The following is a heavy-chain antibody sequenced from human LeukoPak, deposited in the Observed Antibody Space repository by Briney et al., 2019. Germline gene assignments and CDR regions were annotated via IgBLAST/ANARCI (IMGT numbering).Heavy chain of an antibody. CDR1: GGSISSGGYY. J-gene: IGHJ3*02. D-gene: IGHD2-21*02. Sequence: SETLSLTCTVSGGSISSGGYYWSWIRQHPGKGLEWIGYIYYSGSTYYNPSLKSRVTISVDTSKNQFSLKLSSVTAADTAVYYCARGFCGGDCYGSWAFDIWGQGTMVTVSS. CDR2: IYYSGST. CDR3: ARGFCGGDCYGSWAFDI. V-gene: IGHV4-31*03.